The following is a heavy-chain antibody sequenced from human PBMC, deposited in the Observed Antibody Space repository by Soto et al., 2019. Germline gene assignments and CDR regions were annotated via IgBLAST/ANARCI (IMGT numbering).Heavy chain of an antibody. CDR1: GGSISSGGYY. V-gene: IGHV4-31*03. J-gene: IGHJ6*02. D-gene: IGHD3-10*01. Sequence: SDTLSLTCTVSGGSISSGGYYWSWIRQHPGKGLEWIGYIYYSGSTYYNPSLKSRVTISVETSKNQFSLKLSFVTAADTAVYYCARDRITMVRGVRDYYGMDVWGQGAKVTVS. CDR3: ARDRITMVRGVRDYYGMDV. CDR2: IYYSGST.